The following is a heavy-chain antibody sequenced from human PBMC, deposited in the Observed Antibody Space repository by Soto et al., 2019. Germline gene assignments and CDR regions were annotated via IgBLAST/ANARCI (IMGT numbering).Heavy chain of an antibody. J-gene: IGHJ4*02. CDR1: GYSITNYI. D-gene: IGHD3-10*01. Sequence: QVQLVQSGAEVKKPGASVKVSCKASGYSITNYIITWVRQAPGQGLEWMGWISAYNGNTDYAQKVQGRVSMTTDTSTSTAYMELTSLRSDDTAVYYCARGTYFDYCGQGTLVTVSS. CDR3: ARGTYFDY. CDR2: ISAYNGNT. V-gene: IGHV1-18*01.